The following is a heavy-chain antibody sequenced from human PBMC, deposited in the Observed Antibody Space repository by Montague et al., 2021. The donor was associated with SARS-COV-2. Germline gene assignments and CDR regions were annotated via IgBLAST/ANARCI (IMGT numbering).Heavy chain of an antibody. Sequence: SETLSLTCAVYGGSFSDYKWTWIRQPPGKGLEWLGQINHSGSANYNPSLKSRVTISVDTAKNQFSLKLSSVTAADTGVYYCALPTAGARFDPWGQGTLVTVSS. V-gene: IGHV4-34*03. CDR3: ALPTAGARFDP. CDR2: INHSGSA. J-gene: IGHJ5*02. D-gene: IGHD2-2*01. CDR1: GGSFSDYK.